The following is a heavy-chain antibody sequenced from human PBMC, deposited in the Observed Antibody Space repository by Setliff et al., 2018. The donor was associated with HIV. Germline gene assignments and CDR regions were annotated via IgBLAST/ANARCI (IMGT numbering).Heavy chain of an antibody. J-gene: IGHJ4*02. Sequence: GGSLRLSCAASGFTFTNAWMSWVRQAPGKGLEWVGRIQSKTDGESTDYAAPVKGRFTISRDYSKNTLFLQMNSLKAEDTAMYYCTKGRTYYGILTGRKTNDYWGQGTLVTVSS. CDR2: IQSKTDGEST. CDR3: TKGRTYYGILTGRKTNDY. D-gene: IGHD3-9*01. V-gene: IGHV3-15*01. CDR1: GFTFTNAW.